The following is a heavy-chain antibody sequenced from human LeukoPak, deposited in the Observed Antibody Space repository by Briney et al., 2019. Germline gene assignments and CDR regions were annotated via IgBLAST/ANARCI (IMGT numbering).Heavy chain of an antibody. CDR2: ISAYNGNT. J-gene: IGHJ5*02. V-gene: IGHV1-18*04. CDR1: GYTFTSYG. CDR3: ARDRSALRYFDWLLGRHNWFDP. D-gene: IGHD3-9*01. Sequence: ASVKVSCKASGYTFTSYGISWVRQAPGQGLEWMGWISAYNGNTNYAQKLQGRVTMTTDISTSTAYMELRSLRSDDTAVYYCARDRSALRYFDWLLGRHNWFDPWGQGTLVTVSS.